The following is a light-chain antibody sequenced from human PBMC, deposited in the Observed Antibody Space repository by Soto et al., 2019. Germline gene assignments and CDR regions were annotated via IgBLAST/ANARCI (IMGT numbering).Light chain of an antibody. CDR3: QQYSDWPIT. V-gene: IGKV3-20*01. J-gene: IGKJ5*01. Sequence: EIGLTQSPGTLSLSPGERTTLSCRASQSVSNNYLAWYQQKPGQAPRLLIYGASNRATGIPDRFSGSGSGTDFTLTISSLQSEDFAVYHCQQYSDWPITFGQGTRLEIK. CDR1: QSVSNNY. CDR2: GAS.